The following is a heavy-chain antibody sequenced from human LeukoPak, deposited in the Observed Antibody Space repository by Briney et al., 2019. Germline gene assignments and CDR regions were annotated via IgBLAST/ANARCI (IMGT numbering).Heavy chain of an antibody. J-gene: IGHJ4*02. CDR2: ISGSGGST. V-gene: IGHV3-23*01. CDR3: AKDALGPYYDSSGYYFDY. CDR1: GFTFSSYA. D-gene: IGHD3-22*01. Sequence: PGGSLRLSCAASGFTFSSYAMSWVRQAPVKGLEWVSAISGSGGSTYYADSVKGRFTISRDNSKNTLYLQMNSLRAEDTAVYYCAKDALGPYYDSSGYYFDYWGQGTLVTVSS.